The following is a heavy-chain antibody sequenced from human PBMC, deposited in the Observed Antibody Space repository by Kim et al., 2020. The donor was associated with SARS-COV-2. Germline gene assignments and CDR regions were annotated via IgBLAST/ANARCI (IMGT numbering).Heavy chain of an antibody. V-gene: IGHV4-31*03. CDR2: IYYSGST. CDR1: GGSISSGGYY. J-gene: IGHJ5*02. D-gene: IGHD3-3*01. CDR3: ARATGITIFGVVVIGWFDP. Sequence: SETLSLTCTVSGGSISSGGYYWSWIRQHPGKGLEWIGYIYYSGSTYYNPSLKSRVTISVDTSKNRFSLKLSSVTAADTAVYYCARATGITIFGVVVIGWFDPWGQGTLVTVSS.